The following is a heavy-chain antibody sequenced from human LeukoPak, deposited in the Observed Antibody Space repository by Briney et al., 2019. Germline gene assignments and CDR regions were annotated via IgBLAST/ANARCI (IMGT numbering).Heavy chain of an antibody. CDR3: AKRTMSAFDS. V-gene: IGHV3-23*01. D-gene: IGHD5-24*01. CDR1: GFTFSSYA. Sequence: PGGSLRLSCAASGFTFSSYAMNWVRQAPGNGLEWLSGISGSGNGTYYADSVKGRFIISRDNSKNMVYLQMNSLTVEDTATYYCAKRTMSAFDSWGQGTLLIVSS. J-gene: IGHJ4*02. CDR2: ISGSGNGT.